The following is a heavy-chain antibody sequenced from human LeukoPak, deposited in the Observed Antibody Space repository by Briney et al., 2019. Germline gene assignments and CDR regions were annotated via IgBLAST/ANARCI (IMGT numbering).Heavy chain of an antibody. CDR3: ARPPENTYTYTLDY. CDR2: ISTAGSTT. Sequence: GGSLRLSCAASGFTFSRYWMHWVRQAPGKGLVWVSRISTAGSTTDYADSVKGRFTISRDNAKDTLYLQMNSLRAEDTAVYFCARPPENTYTYTLDYWSQGTLVIVSS. V-gene: IGHV3-74*01. J-gene: IGHJ4*02. D-gene: IGHD3-16*01. CDR1: GFTFSRYW.